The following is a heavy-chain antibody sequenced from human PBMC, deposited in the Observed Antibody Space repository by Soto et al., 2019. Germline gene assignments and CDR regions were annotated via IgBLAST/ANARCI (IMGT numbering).Heavy chain of an antibody. D-gene: IGHD1-26*01. CDR2: IIPIFGTT. CDR1: GGTFSRYP. Sequence: GASVKVSCKDSGGTFSRYPSTWVRQAPGQGLEWMGGIIPIFGTTNYAQKFQGRVTITADESTSTAYMELSSLRSEDTAVYYCARGVHFGSQDGFDIWGQGTMVTVSS. J-gene: IGHJ3*02. CDR3: ARGVHFGSQDGFDI. V-gene: IGHV1-69*13.